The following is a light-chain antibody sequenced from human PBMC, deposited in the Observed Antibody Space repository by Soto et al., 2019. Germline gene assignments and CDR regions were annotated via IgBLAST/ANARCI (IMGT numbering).Light chain of an antibody. Sequence: EIVLTQSPGTLSLSPGERATLSCRASQSVSSSYLGSYQQKRGQAPRLLIYAASSSATGIADRFSGGGSGTDFTLTNSRLEPEDFAVYYCQQYGSSPPYTFGQGTKLEIK. CDR2: AAS. CDR1: QSVSSSY. CDR3: QQYGSSPPYT. J-gene: IGKJ2*01. V-gene: IGKV3-20*01.